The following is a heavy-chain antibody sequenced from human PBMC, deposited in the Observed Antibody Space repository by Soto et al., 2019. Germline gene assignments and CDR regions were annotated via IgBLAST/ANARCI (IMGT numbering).Heavy chain of an antibody. D-gene: IGHD6-13*01. Sequence: QVRLQQWGTGLLKPSETLSLTCAVYGGSFRGYFFSWIRQPPGKGLEWIGEINHGGSTNYNPSLKSRVTLSIDTSKNHVSLKLSSVTAADTAVYYCATKEGTSWSFDYWGRGTLVTVSS. V-gene: IGHV4-34*01. CDR3: ATKEGTSWSFDY. CDR2: INHGGST. J-gene: IGHJ4*02. CDR1: GGSFRGYF.